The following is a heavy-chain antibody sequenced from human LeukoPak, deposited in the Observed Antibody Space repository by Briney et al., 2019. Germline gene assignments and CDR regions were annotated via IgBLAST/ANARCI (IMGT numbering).Heavy chain of an antibody. V-gene: IGHV4-31*03. D-gene: IGHD3-3*01. CDR3: ARGLELITIFGVVPNYFDY. CDR2: IYYSGST. J-gene: IGHJ4*02. CDR1: GGSISSGGYY. Sequence: SQTLSLTCTVSGGSISSGGYYWSWIRQHPGTGLEWIGYIYYSGSTYYNPSLKSRVTISVDTSKNQFSLKLSSVTAADTAVYYCARGLELITIFGVVPNYFDYWGQGTLVTVSS.